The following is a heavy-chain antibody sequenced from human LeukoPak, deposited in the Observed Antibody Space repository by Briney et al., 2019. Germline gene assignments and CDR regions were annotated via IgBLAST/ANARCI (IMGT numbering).Heavy chain of an antibody. Sequence: PSETLSLTCTVSGGSISSSSYYWGWIRQPPGKGLEWIGSIYYSGSTYYNPSLKSRVTISVDTSKNQFSLKLSSVTAADTAVYYCARDPYYDFWSGYRHDAFDIWGQGTMVTVSS. D-gene: IGHD3-3*01. CDR1: GGSISSSSYY. V-gene: IGHV4-39*07. CDR3: ARDPYYDFWSGYRHDAFDI. CDR2: IYYSGST. J-gene: IGHJ3*02.